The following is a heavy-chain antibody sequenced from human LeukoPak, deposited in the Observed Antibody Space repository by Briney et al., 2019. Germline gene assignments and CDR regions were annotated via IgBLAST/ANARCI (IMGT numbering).Heavy chain of an antibody. J-gene: IGHJ4*02. CDR3: ARTGWPRGFDY. CDR2: INHSGST. Sequence: SETLSLTCAVYGGSFSGYYWSWIRQPPGKGLEWIGEINHSGSTNYNPSLKSRVTIPVDTSKNQFSLKLSSVTAADTAVYYCARTGWPRGFDYWGQGTLVTVSS. V-gene: IGHV4-34*01. CDR1: GGSFSGYY. D-gene: IGHD6-19*01.